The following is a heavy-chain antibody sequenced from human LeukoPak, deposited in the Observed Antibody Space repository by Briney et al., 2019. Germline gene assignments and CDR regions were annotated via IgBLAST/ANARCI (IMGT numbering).Heavy chain of an antibody. J-gene: IGHJ3*02. Sequence: GGSLRLSCAASGFTLSSYWMHWVRQAPGKGLVWVSRVESGSGTTYADSVKGRFTISRDSAKNTLYLQMDSLRAEDTAVYYCVRDSPHQNAFDIWGQGTMVTVSS. CDR3: VRDSPHQNAFDI. CDR2: VESGSGT. V-gene: IGHV3-74*01. CDR1: GFTLSSYW.